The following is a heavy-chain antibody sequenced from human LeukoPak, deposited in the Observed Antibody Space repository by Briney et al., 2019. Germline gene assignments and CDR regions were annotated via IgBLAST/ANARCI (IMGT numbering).Heavy chain of an antibody. J-gene: IGHJ3*02. CDR1: GGSISSYY. CDR3: ARGRAAAGTRAFDI. V-gene: IGHV4-59*01. D-gene: IGHD6-13*01. CDR2: IYYSGST. Sequence: SETLSLTCTVSGGSISSYYWSWIRQPPGKGLEWIGYIYYSGSTNYNPSLKSRVTISVGTSKNQFSLKLSSVTAADTAVYYCARGRAAAGTRAFDIWGQGTMVTVSS.